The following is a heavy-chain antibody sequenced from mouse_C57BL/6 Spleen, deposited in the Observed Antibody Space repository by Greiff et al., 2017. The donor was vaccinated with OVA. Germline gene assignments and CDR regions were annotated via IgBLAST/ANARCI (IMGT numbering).Heavy chain of an antibody. CDR2: IYPGSGST. Sequence: VQVVESGAELVKPGASVKMSCKASGYTFTSYWITWVKQRPGQGLEWIGDIYPGSGSTNYNEKFKSKATLTVDTSSSTAYMQLSSLTSEDSAVYYCANYYGRGDYWGQGTTLTVSS. V-gene: IGHV1-55*01. CDR1: GYTFTSYW. D-gene: IGHD1-1*01. J-gene: IGHJ2*01. CDR3: ANYYGRGDY.